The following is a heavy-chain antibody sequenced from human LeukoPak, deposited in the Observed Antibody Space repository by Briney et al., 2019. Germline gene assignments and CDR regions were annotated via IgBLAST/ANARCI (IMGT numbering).Heavy chain of an antibody. CDR3: ANTLGIAAAGTFDY. CDR2: IRYDGSNK. J-gene: IGHJ4*02. V-gene: IGHV3-30*02. CDR1: GFTFSSYG. Sequence: PGGSLRLSCAASGFTFSSYGMHWVRQAPGKGLEWVAFIRYDGSNKYYADSVKGRFTISRDNSKNTLYLQMNSLRAEDTAVYYCANTLGIAAAGTFDYWGQGTLVTVSS. D-gene: IGHD6-13*01.